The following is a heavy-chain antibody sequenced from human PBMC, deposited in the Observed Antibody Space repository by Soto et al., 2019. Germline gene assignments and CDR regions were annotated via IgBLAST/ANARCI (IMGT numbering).Heavy chain of an antibody. CDR3: AGAFYDYYDSSGYQTDY. V-gene: IGHV4-31*03. CDR2: IYYSGST. Sequence: TLSLTCTVSGGFISSGGYYWIWIRQHPGKGLEWIGYIYYSGSTYYNPSLKSRVTISVDTSKNQFSLKLSSVTAADTAVYYCAGAFYDYYDSSGYQTDYWGQGTLVTVSS. CDR1: GGFISSGGYY. D-gene: IGHD3-22*01. J-gene: IGHJ4*02.